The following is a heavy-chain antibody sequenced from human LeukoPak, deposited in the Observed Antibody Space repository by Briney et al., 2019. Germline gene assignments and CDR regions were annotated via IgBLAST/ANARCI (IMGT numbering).Heavy chain of an antibody. J-gene: IGHJ5*02. D-gene: IGHD1-26*01. CDR3: ARGPSGSYYWWFDP. CDR1: GGSISSYY. Sequence: SETLSLTCTLSGGSISSYYWSWIRQPAGKGLEWIGRIYTSGSTNYNPSLKSRVTISVDKSKNQFSLKLSSVTAADTAVYHCARGPSGSYYWWFDPWGQGTLVTVSS. V-gene: IGHV4-4*07. CDR2: IYTSGST.